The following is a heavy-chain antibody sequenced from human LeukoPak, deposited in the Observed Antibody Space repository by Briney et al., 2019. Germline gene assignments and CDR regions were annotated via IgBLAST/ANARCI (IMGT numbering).Heavy chain of an antibody. V-gene: IGHV4-59*01. CDR3: ARVLYYYDSSGYYRYYYYYMDV. CDR1: GGSISSYY. Sequence: PSETLSLTCTVSGGSISSYYWSWIRQPPGKGLEWIGYIYYSGSTNYNPSLKSRVTISVDTSKNQFSLKLSSVTAADTAVYYCARVLYYYDSSGYYRYYYYYMDVWGKGTTVTISS. CDR2: IYYSGST. D-gene: IGHD3-22*01. J-gene: IGHJ6*03.